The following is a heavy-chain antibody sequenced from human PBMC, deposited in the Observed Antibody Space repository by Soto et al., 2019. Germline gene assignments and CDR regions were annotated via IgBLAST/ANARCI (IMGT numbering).Heavy chain of an antibody. D-gene: IGHD3-3*01. CDR1: GFTFSSYS. V-gene: IGHV3-48*02. J-gene: IGHJ4*02. CDR2: ISSSSSTI. CDR3: AIELMNYDFWIGLGD. Sequence: GGSLRLSCAASGFTFSSYSMNWVRQAPGKGLEWVSYISSSSSTIYYADSVKGRFTISRDNAKNSLYLQMNSLRDEDTAVYYCAIELMNYDFWIGLGDWGQGTLVTVSS.